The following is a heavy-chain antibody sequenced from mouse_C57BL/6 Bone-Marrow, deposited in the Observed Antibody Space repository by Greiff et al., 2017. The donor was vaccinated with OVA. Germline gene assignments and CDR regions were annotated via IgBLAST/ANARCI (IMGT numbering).Heavy chain of an antibody. D-gene: IGHD1-1*01. V-gene: IGHV1-78*01. CDR1: GYTFTDHT. Sequence: VKLQESDAELVKPGASVKISCKVSGYTFTDHTIHWIQQRPEQGLAWIGYIYPRDGSTKYNEKFKGKATLTADKSSSTAYMQLNSLTSEDSAVHFCARLTYYGSSYVGRAMDYWGQGTSVTVSS. CDR2: IYPRDGST. J-gene: IGHJ4*01. CDR3: ARLTYYGSSYVGRAMDY.